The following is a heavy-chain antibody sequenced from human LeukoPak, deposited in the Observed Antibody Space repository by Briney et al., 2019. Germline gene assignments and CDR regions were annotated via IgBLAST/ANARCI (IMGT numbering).Heavy chain of an antibody. V-gene: IGHV4-39*07. CDR2: INHSGST. CDR3: ARYGVGYCSSTCCSPSFDY. Sequence: PSETLSLTCTVSGGSISSSSNYWGWIRQPPRKGLEWIGEINHSGSTNYNPSLKSRVTISVDTSKNQFSLKLSSVTAADTAVYYCARYGVGYCSSTCCSPSFDYWGQGTLVTVSS. CDR1: GGSISSSSNY. J-gene: IGHJ4*02. D-gene: IGHD2-2*01.